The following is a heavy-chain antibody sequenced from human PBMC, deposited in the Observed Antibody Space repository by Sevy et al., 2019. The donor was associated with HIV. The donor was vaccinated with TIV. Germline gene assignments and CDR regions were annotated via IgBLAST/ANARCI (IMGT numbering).Heavy chain of an antibody. D-gene: IGHD3-22*01. CDR2: ISGSGGSI. CDR3: ARGGYYYDNAAYYALDS. J-gene: IGHJ4*02. V-gene: IGHV3-23*01. Sequence: GGSLRLSCAASGLTFSSYAMNWVRQAPGKGLEWVSAISGSGGSIYYADSVKGRFTISRDNSKNTLYLQMNNVRVEDTAVYYCARGGYYYDNAAYYALDSWGQGTLVTVSS. CDR1: GLTFSSYA.